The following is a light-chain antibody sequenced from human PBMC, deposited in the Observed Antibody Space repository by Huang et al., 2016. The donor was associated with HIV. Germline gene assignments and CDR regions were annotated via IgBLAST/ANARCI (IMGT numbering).Light chain of an antibody. J-gene: IGKJ1*01. V-gene: IGKV4-1*01. Sequence: IVMTQSPDSLAVSLGETATINCKSSQSLLFRSNNKKYLAWYQQKPGQPPTRLMSWASTRGSGVPGRFSGGGSGTDFTLTISSLQAEDVAVYFCQQYFDVPWTFGRGTKVEIK. CDR3: QQYFDVPWT. CDR1: QSLLFRSNNKKY. CDR2: WAS.